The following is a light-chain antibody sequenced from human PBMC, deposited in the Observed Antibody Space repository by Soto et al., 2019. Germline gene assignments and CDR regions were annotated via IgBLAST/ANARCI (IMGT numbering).Light chain of an antibody. J-gene: IGLJ2*01. CDR2: DVS. CDR3: SSYTSSSTLYVV. Sequence: QSALTQPASVSGSPGQSITISCTGTSSDVGGYNYVSWYQQHPGNAPKLMIYDVSNRPSGVSSRFSGSKSGNTASLTISGLQAEDEADYYCSSYTSSSTLYVVFGGGTNVTVL. CDR1: SSDVGGYNY. V-gene: IGLV2-14*03.